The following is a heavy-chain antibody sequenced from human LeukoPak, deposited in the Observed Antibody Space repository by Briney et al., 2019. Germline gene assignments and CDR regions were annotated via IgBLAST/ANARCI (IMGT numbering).Heavy chain of an antibody. V-gene: IGHV3-21*01. CDR2: ISSSSSYI. Sequence: GGSLRLSCAASGFTFNSYTMNWVRQAPGKVLEWVSSISSSSSYIYYADSVKGRFTISRDNAKNSLFLQMNSLRAEDTAVYYCVPQLGFDFWGQGTLVTVSS. CDR3: VPQLGFDF. CDR1: GFTFNSYT. D-gene: IGHD7-27*01. J-gene: IGHJ4*02.